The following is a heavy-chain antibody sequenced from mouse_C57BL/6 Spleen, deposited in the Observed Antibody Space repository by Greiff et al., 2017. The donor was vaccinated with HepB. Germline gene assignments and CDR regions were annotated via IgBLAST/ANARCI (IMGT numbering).Heavy chain of an antibody. CDR1: GFTFSSYA. CDR3: ARDLYGSLDY. CDR2: ISDGGSYT. V-gene: IGHV5-4*01. J-gene: IGHJ4*01. Sequence: VHLVESGGGLVKPGGSLKLSCAASGFTFSSYAMSWVRQTPEKRLEWVATISDGGSYTYYPDNVKGRFTISRDNAKNNLYLQMSHLKSEDTAMYYCARDLYGSLDYWGQGTSVTVSS. D-gene: IGHD1-1*01.